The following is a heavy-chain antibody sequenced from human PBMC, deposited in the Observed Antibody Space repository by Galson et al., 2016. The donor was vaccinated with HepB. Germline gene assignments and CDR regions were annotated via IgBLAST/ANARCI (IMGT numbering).Heavy chain of an antibody. V-gene: IGHV4-61*01. D-gene: IGHD3-16*01. CDR1: GGSVNSDQYH. Sequence: SETLSLTCSVSGGSVNSDQYHWSWIRQPPGKGLQWLGHTYSGRSNTYNPSLKSRVTISIDTSKNQFSLTLSPVTAADTAVYHCTTYLVGHGGTGYWGKGTLVTVSS. J-gene: IGHJ4*02. CDR3: TTYLVGHGGTGY. CDR2: TYSGRSN.